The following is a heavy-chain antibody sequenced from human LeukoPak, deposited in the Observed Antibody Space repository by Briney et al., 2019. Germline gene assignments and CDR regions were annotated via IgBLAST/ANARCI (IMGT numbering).Heavy chain of an antibody. V-gene: IGHV4-39*01. Sequence: SETLSLTCTVSGGSISSSSYYWGWIRQPPGKGLEWIRSIYYSGSTYYNPSLKSRVTISVDTSKNQFSLKLSSVTAADTAVYYCAIGAAGPDYWGQGTLVTVSS. J-gene: IGHJ4*02. CDR1: GGSISSSSYY. CDR3: AIGAAGPDY. D-gene: IGHD6-13*01. CDR2: IYYSGST.